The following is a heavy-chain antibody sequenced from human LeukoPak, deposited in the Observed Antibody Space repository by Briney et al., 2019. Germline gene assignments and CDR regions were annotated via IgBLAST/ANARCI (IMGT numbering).Heavy chain of an antibody. D-gene: IGHD3-3*01. V-gene: IGHV3-30*02. CDR1: GFTVSSNY. J-gene: IGHJ4*02. CDR2: LRNDGRNK. Sequence: GGSLRLSCAASGFTVSSNYMSWVRQAPGKGLEWVALLRNDGRNKYYAGSVEGRFTISRDNSKNTLYLQMNRLTAEDTAVYYCAKSRRDYSFWSGYYWGQGTLVTVSS. CDR3: AKSRRDYSFWSGYY.